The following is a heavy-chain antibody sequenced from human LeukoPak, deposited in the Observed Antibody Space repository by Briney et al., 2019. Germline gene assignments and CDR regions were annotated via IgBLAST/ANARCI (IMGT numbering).Heavy chain of an antibody. Sequence: SVKVSXKASGGTFSSYAISWVRQAPGQGLEWMGGIIPIFGTANYAQKFQGRVTITTDESTSTAYMELSSLRSEDTAVYYCARELYCSGGSCYSYWGQGTLVTVSS. CDR1: GGTFSSYA. CDR3: ARELYCSGGSCYSY. CDR2: IIPIFGTA. D-gene: IGHD2-15*01. J-gene: IGHJ4*02. V-gene: IGHV1-69*05.